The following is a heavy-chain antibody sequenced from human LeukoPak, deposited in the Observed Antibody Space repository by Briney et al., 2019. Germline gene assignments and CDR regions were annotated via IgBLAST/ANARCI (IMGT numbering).Heavy chain of an antibody. D-gene: IGHD6-13*01. J-gene: IGHJ4*02. Sequence: GGSLRLSCAASGFTFSSYWMHWVRQAPGKGLVWVSRINTDGTSTKYADSVKGRFTISRDNGKSTPYLQMNSLRAEDTAVYYCARVSHGGGYFDSWGQGTLVTVS. CDR3: ARVSHGGGYFDS. CDR1: GFTFSSYW. V-gene: IGHV3-74*03. CDR2: INTDGTST.